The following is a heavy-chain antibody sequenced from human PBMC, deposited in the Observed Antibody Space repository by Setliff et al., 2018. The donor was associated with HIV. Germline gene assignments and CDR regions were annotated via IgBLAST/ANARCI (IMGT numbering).Heavy chain of an antibody. CDR3: ARDYLYYNMYNGSPVYGMDV. D-gene: IGHD3-10*01. CDR1: GGSITTTNYY. Sequence: SETLSLTCTVSGGSITTTNYYWGWVRQSPGKGLEWIGVIYYRGSAYYNLSLQSRVTLSVDTSKNSFSLQMNSLRVEDTAVYYCARDYLYYNMYNGSPVYGMDVWGQGTTVTVSS. J-gene: IGHJ6*02. CDR2: IYYRGSA. V-gene: IGHV4-39*02.